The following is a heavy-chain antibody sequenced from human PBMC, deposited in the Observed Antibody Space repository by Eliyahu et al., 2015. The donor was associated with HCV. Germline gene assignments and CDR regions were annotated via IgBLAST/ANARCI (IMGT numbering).Heavy chain of an antibody. CDR3: ALEGGSSGPRWFDP. CDR2: IVPVFGTA. V-gene: IGHV1-69*01. D-gene: IGHD3-22*01. Sequence: QVQLVQSGAEVKRPGSSVRVSCKASGGTFASYTISWVRQAPGQRFEWLGGIVPVFGTANYAQKFQGRVTITADEPTNTAYLELRSLRSEDTALYYCALEGGSSGPRWFDPWGQGTLVTVSS. CDR1: GGTFASYT. J-gene: IGHJ5*02.